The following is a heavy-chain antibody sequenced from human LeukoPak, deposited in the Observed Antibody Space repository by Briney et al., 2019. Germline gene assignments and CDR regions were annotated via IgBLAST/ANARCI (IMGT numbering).Heavy chain of an antibody. CDR2: IRSKANSYAT. D-gene: IGHD4-17*01. CDR3: TRFYTTVTIPYYFDY. V-gene: IGHV3-73*01. CDR1: GYTFSGSA. Sequence: GRSLRLSCAASGYTFSGSAMHWVRQASGKGLEWVGRIRSKANSYATAYAASVKGRFTISRDDSKNTAYLQMNSLKTEDTAVYYCTRFYTTVTIPYYFDYWGQGTLVTVSS. J-gene: IGHJ4*02.